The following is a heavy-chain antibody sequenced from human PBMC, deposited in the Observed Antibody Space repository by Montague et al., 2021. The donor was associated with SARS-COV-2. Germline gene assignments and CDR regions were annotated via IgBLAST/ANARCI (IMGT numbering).Heavy chain of an antibody. D-gene: IGHD5-24*01. Sequence: SETLSLTCTVSGGSISSYYWSWIRQPPGKGLEWIGYIYNSGSNNYNPSLKSRVTISVDTSKNQFSLKLSSVTAADTAVYYCAGVFPRWLQFDPYFDYWGQGTLVTVSS. CDR1: GGSISSYY. V-gene: IGHV4-59*01. CDR3: AGVFPRWLQFDPYFDY. CDR2: IYNSGSN. J-gene: IGHJ4*02.